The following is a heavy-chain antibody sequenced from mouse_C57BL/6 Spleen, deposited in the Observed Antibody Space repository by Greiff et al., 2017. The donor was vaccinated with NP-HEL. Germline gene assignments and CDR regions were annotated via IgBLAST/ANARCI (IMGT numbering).Heavy chain of an antibody. J-gene: IGHJ2*01. CDR3: ARWEIFYYYGSMDY. D-gene: IGHD1-1*01. CDR1: GFTFTDYY. V-gene: IGHV7-3*01. Sequence: EVHLVESGGGLVQPGGSLSLSCAASGFTFTDYYMSWVRQPPGKALEWLGFIRNKANGYTTEYSASVKGRFTISRDNSQSILYLQMNALRAEDSATYYCARWEIFYYYGSMDYWGQGTTLTVSS. CDR2: IRNKANGYTT.